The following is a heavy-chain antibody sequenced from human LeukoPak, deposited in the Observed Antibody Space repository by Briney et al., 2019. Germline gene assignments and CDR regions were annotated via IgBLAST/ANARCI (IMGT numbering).Heavy chain of an antibody. Sequence: GASVKVSCKASGYTFTSYGISWVRQAPGQGLEWMGWISAYNGNTNYAQKLQGRVTMTTDTSTSTAYMELRSLRSDDTAVYYCARAVRGVIILKDNWFDPWGQGTPVTVSS. CDR3: ARAVRGVIILKDNWFDP. CDR2: ISAYNGNT. V-gene: IGHV1-18*01. J-gene: IGHJ5*02. D-gene: IGHD3-10*01. CDR1: GYTFTSYG.